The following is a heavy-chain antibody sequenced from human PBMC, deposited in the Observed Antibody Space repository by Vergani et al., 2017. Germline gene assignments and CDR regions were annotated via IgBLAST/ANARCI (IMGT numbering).Heavy chain of an antibody. CDR1: GFTFSSYW. Sequence: EVQLVESGGGLVQPGGSLRLSCAASGFTFSSYWMSWVRQAPGKGLEWVANIKQDGSEKYYVDSVKGRFTISRDNAKNSLYLQMNSLRAEDTAVYYCARGLVDFLSGYFDYWGQGTLVTVSS. D-gene: IGHD3-3*01. V-gene: IGHV3-7*01. CDR3: ARGLVDFLSGYFDY. CDR2: IKQDGSEK. J-gene: IGHJ4*02.